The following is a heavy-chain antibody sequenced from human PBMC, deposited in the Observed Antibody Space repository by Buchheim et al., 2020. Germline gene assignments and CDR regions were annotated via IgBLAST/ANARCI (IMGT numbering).Heavy chain of an antibody. CDR2: INPNSGGT. CDR1: GDTISSYA. CDR3: AREGSYYYFDY. V-gene: IGHV1-2*04. J-gene: IGHJ4*02. Sequence: QVQLVQSGAEVKKPGSSVKVSCKASGDTISSYAVSWVRQAPGQGLEWMGWINPNSGGTNYAQKFQGWVTMTRDTSISTAYMELSRLRSDDTAVYYCAREGSYYYFDYWGQGTL. D-gene: IGHD1-26*01.